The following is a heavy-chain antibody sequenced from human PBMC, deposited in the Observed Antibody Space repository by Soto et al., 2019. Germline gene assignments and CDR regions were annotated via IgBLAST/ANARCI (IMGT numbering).Heavy chain of an antibody. V-gene: IGHV4-30-4*01. J-gene: IGHJ4*02. CDR3: ASNSYRYTFYDY. CDR2: IYYSGST. D-gene: IGHD5-18*01. CDR1: GGSISSGDYY. Sequence: SETLSLTCTVSGGSISSGDYYWSWIRQPPGKGLEWIGYIYYSGSTYYNPSLKSRVTISVDTSKNQFSLKLSSVTAADTAVYYCASNSYRYTFYDYLGQGTLHNVSS.